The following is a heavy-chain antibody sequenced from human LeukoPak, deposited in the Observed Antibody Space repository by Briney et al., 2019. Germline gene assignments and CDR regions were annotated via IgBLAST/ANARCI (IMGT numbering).Heavy chain of an antibody. Sequence: SETLSLTCTVSGGSISSYYWSWIRQPAGKGLEWIGRIYTSGSTNYNPSLKSRVTMSVDTSKNQFSLKLSSVTAADTAVYYCARVRIAAREYYFDYWGQGILVTVSS. J-gene: IGHJ4*02. CDR2: IYTSGST. CDR1: GGSISSYY. CDR3: ARVRIAAREYYFDY. V-gene: IGHV4-4*07. D-gene: IGHD6-6*01.